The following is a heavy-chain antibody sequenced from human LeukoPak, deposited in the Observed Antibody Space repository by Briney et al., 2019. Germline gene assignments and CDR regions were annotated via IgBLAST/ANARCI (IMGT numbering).Heavy chain of an antibody. CDR1: GFTFSSYA. CDR2: ISYDGSNK. D-gene: IGHD3-22*01. CDR3: ARDPAHYYDSSGYYYFLDY. Sequence: GGSLRLSCAAPGFTFSSYAMHWVRQAPGKGLEWVAVISYDGSNKYYADSVKGRFTISRDNSKNTLYLQMNSLRAEDTAVYYCARDPAHYYDSSGYYYFLDYWGQGTLVTVSS. V-gene: IGHV3-30*04. J-gene: IGHJ4*02.